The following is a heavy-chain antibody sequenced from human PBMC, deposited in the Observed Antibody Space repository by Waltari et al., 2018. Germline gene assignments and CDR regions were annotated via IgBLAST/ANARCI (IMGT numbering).Heavy chain of an antibody. Sequence: EVQLVESGGGLVQPGGSLRLSCVASGFTFSSYWMSWVRQAPGKGLEWVANIKQDGSEKYYVDSVKGRFTISRDNAKNSLYLQMNSLRAEDTAVYYCARDQIAAAGTRNNWFDPWGQGTLVTVSS. CDR1: GFTFSSYW. D-gene: IGHD6-13*01. CDR3: ARDQIAAAGTRNNWFDP. CDR2: IKQDGSEK. J-gene: IGHJ5*02. V-gene: IGHV3-7*01.